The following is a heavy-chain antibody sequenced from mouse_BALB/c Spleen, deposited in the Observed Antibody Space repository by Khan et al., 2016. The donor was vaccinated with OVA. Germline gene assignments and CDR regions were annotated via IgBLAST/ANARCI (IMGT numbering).Heavy chain of an antibody. Sequence: EVQLQESGAELVRPGALVNLSCKASGFTIKDYYMHWVKQRPEQGLEWIGWIDPENGNTIYDPKFQGKASITLDTSSNTAYLQLSRLTSEATAVDYGARDGYTPGLAYWGQGTLLTVSA. CDR2: IDPENGNT. CDR1: GFTIKDYY. D-gene: IGHD2-2*01. V-gene: IGHV14-1*02. CDR3: ARDGYTPGLAY. J-gene: IGHJ3*01.